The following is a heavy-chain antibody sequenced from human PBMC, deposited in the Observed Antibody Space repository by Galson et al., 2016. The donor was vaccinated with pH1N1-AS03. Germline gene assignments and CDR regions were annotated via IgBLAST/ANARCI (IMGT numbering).Heavy chain of an antibody. D-gene: IGHD3-16*02. J-gene: IGHJ2*01. CDR1: GFTLSSHG. Sequence: SLRLSCAASGFTLSSHGMHWVRQTPGKGLEWVAVIWHDGGEKYYADSVKGRFTISRDNSKNTLYLQMNSLRAEDTAVYYCARDRHYYDYIWGTYRYDWYFDLWGRGTLVTVSS. CDR2: IWHDGGEK. CDR3: ARDRHYYDYIWGTYRYDWYFDL. V-gene: IGHV3-33*01.